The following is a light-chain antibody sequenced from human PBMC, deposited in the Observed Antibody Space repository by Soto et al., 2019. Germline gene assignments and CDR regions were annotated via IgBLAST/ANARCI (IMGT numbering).Light chain of an antibody. J-gene: IGLJ3*02. CDR3: QVWDSSGDWV. Sequence: SYDLTQPPSVSATPGQTARITCEGNDMGTKSVRCFQQKAGQAPVLVVYDDSARLSGIPERFSGCDSGNTPTLTISRVEAGDEADYYCQVWDSSGDWVFGGGAQLTV. V-gene: IGLV3-21*02. CDR1: DMGTKS. CDR2: DDS.